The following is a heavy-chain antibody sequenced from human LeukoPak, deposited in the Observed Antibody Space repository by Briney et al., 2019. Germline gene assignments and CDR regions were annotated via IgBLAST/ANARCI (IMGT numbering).Heavy chain of an antibody. CDR3: ARDLAGPPQEAFDI. D-gene: IGHD1-14*01. J-gene: IGHJ3*02. CDR2: IKKDGSER. V-gene: IGHV3-7*01. CDR1: GFTFSSYW. Sequence: GGSLRLSCAASGFTFSSYWMNWVRQAPGKRLEGVANIKKDGSERYYVDSVKGRFTISRDNTKKSLYLQMNTLRAEDTAVYYCARDLAGPPQEAFDIWGQGTMVTVSS.